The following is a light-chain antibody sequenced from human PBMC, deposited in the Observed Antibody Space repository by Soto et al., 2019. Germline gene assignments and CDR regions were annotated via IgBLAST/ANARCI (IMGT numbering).Light chain of an antibody. CDR3: QQYHYWWA. CDR1: QSFSNN. V-gene: IGKV3-15*01. CDR2: GAS. J-gene: IGKJ1*01. Sequence: EIVMTQSPATLSVSPGEKATLSCRASQSFSNNLAWFQQKPGQVPRLLIYGASNRATGVSARFSGSGSGTEFTLTISSLQSEDFAVYYCQQYHYWWAFGQGTKVDIK.